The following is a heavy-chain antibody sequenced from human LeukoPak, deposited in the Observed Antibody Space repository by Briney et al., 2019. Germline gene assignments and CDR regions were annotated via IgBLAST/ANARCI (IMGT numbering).Heavy chain of an antibody. D-gene: IGHD3-9*01. Sequence: GGSLRLSCAASGFTFSGYWMHWVRQAPGKGLVWVSRLNSDGSNTDYADSVKGRFIISRDNAKNTLYLQMNSLRAEDTAVYYCERDFDQPRGNWGQGTLVTVSS. CDR3: ERDFDQPRGN. J-gene: IGHJ4*02. CDR2: LNSDGSNT. CDR1: GFTFSGYW. V-gene: IGHV3-74*01.